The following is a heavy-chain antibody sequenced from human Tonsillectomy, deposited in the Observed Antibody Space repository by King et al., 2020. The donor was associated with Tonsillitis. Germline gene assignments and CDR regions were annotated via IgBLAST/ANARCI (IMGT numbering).Heavy chain of an antibody. V-gene: IGHV4-30-4*01. CDR3: ARDPGPSNYLFEYYFDY. J-gene: IGHJ4*01. Sequence: VQLQESGPGLVKPSQTLSLTCTVSGGSISSGDYYWSWIRQPPGKGLEWIGYIYYSGSTYYNPSLKSRVTISVDTSKNQFSLKLSSVTAADTAVYYCARDPGPSNYLFEYYFDYWGHGTLVTVSS. CDR1: GGSISSGDYY. CDR2: IYYSGST. D-gene: IGHD4-11*01.